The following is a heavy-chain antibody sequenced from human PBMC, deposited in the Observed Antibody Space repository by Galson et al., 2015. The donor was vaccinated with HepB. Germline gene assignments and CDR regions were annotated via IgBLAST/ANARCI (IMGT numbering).Heavy chain of an antibody. J-gene: IGHJ6*02. CDR3: ARVRLHIVVVTAVYYYYGMDV. D-gene: IGHD2-21*02. CDR1: GYTFTSYG. Sequence: SVKVSCKASGYTFTSYGISWVRQAPGQGLEWMGWISAYNGNTNYAQKLQGRVTMTTDTSTSTAYMELRSLRSDDTAVYYCARVRLHIVVVTAVYYYYGMDVWGQGTTVTVSS. V-gene: IGHV1-18*04. CDR2: ISAYNGNT.